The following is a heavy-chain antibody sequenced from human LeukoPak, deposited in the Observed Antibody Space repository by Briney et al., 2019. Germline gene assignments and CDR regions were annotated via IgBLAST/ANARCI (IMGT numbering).Heavy chain of an antibody. V-gene: IGHV3-23*01. CDR2: FGGSGGTI. CDR1: GFSFSTYA. Sequence: PGGPLRLSCAASGFSFSTYAMSWVRQAPGKGLEWVLHFGGSGGTIYYADSVKGRFTISRDNSKNTLYLQMNSLRAEDTAVCYCAKSDCGGDCHLLDYWGQGTLVTVSS. D-gene: IGHD2-21*02. CDR3: AKSDCGGDCHLLDY. J-gene: IGHJ4*02.